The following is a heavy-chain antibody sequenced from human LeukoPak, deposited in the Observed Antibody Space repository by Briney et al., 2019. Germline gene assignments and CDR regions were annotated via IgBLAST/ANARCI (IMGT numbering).Heavy chain of an antibody. Sequence: GGSLRLSCAASGFTFSSYAMSWVRQAPGKGLEWVSAISGSGGSTYYADSGKGRFTISRDNSKNTLYLQMNSLRAEDTAVYYCAKVLTYYYYYGMDVWGQGTTVTVSS. CDR1: GFTFSSYA. V-gene: IGHV3-23*01. CDR3: AKVLTYYYYYGMDV. J-gene: IGHJ6*02. CDR2: ISGSGGST.